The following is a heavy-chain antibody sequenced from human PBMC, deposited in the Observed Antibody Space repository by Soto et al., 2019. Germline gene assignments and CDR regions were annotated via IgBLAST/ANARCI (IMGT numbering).Heavy chain of an antibody. Sequence: WSLRLSCEASGFAFTSYWMHWVRQAPGKGLVWVAGVKSDGTTATYADSVRGRFTISRDNAKNTLYLQMNSLSAEDTAVYYCASTSASTSSPRPFDFWGQGTQVTVSS. D-gene: IGHD6-6*01. V-gene: IGHV3-74*01. CDR1: GFAFTSYW. CDR3: ASTSASTSSPRPFDF. J-gene: IGHJ4*02. CDR2: VKSDGTTA.